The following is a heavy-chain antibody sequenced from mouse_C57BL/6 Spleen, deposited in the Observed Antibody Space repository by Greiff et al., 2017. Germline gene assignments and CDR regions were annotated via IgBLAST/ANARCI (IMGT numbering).Heavy chain of an antibody. Sequence: EVQLQQSGPELVKPGASVKISCKASGYSFTGYYMHWVKQSSEKSLEWIGEINPSTGGTSYNQKFKGKATLTVDKSSSTAYMQLKSLTSEDSAVYYCARGGYGSPYFDYWGQGTTLTVSS. CDR2: INPSTGGT. CDR3: ARGGYGSPYFDY. J-gene: IGHJ2*01. D-gene: IGHD1-1*01. V-gene: IGHV1-43*01. CDR1: GYSFTGYY.